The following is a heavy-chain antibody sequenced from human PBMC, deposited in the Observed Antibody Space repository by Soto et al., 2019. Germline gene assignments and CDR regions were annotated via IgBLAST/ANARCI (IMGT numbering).Heavy chain of an antibody. V-gene: IGHV3-23*01. D-gene: IGHD6-13*01. Sequence: PGGSLRLSCAASGFTFSSYAMSWVRQAPGKGLEWVSAISGSGGSTYYADSVKGRFTISRDNSKNTLYLQMNSLRAEDTAVYYCAKVKPLRSAGEGRYFDYWGQGTLVTVSS. CDR3: AKVKPLRSAGEGRYFDY. J-gene: IGHJ4*02. CDR2: ISGSGGST. CDR1: GFTFSSYA.